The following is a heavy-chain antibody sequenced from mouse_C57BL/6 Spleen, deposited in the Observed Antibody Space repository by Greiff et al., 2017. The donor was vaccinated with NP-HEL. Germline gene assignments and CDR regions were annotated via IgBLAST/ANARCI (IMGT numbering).Heavy chain of an antibody. CDR2: INPSSGYT. J-gene: IGHJ2*01. Sequence: VQLQQSGAELAKPGASVKLSCKASGYTFTSYWMHWVKQRPGQGLEWIGYINPSSGYTKYNQKFKDKATLTAYKSSSTAYMQLSSLTYEDSAVYYCARAPYYGSSYGTDYWGQGTTLTVSS. D-gene: IGHD1-1*01. CDR3: ARAPYYGSSYGTDY. CDR1: GYTFTSYW. V-gene: IGHV1-7*01.